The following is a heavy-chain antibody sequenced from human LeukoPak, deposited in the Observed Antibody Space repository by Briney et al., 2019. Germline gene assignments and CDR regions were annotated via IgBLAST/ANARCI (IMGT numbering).Heavy chain of an antibody. D-gene: IGHD3-16*01. V-gene: IGHV4-34*01. CDR3: ARGLSNSRRTLLGLDY. Sequence: SETLSLTCAVYGGSFSGYYWSWLRQPPGKGLEWIGEINHSGSTNYNPSLTRRVTISVDTSKNQFSLKLSSVTAADTAVYYCARGLSNSRRTLLGLDYWGQGTLVTVSS. CDR1: GGSFSGYY. J-gene: IGHJ4*02. CDR2: INHSGST.